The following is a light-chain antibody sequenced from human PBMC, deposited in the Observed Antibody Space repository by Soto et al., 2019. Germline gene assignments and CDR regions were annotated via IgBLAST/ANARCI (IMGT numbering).Light chain of an antibody. Sequence: AIRMTQSPSSFSASTGDRVTITCRASQGISSYLAWYQQKPGKAPKLLIYAASTLQSGVPSRVSGSGSGTDFTLTISCLQSEDFATYYCQQYYSYPRTFDQGTKVDIK. V-gene: IGKV1-8*01. CDR2: AAS. CDR1: QGISSY. J-gene: IGKJ1*01. CDR3: QQYYSYPRT.